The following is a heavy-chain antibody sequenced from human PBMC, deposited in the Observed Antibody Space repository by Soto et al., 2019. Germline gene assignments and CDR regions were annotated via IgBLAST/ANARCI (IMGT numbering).Heavy chain of an antibody. CDR3: ARGVENIVVVLDVFGYYGMDV. V-gene: IGHV1-3*01. Sequence: AASVKVSCKASGYSFTSYVIYWVRQAPGQRLEWMGWINAGNGNTKYSQKFQGRVTITSDTSASTAYMELSSLRSEDTAVYFCARGVENIVVVLDVFGYYGMDVWGQGTTVTVS. CDR2: INAGNGNT. D-gene: IGHD2-2*01. CDR1: GYSFTSYV. J-gene: IGHJ6*02.